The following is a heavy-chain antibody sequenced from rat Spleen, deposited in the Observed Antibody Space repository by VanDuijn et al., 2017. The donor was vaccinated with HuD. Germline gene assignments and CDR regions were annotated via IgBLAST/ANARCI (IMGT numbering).Heavy chain of an antibody. V-gene: IGHV2-1*01. CDR1: GFSLTSNS. CDR2: IWGDGRT. J-gene: IGHJ2*01. D-gene: IGHD5-1*01. CDR3: LTGGDH. Sequence: QVQLKESGPGLVQPSQTLSLTCTVSGFSLTSNSVHWVRQSPGKGLEWMGGIWGDGRTDYNSALKSRLSISRDTSKSQVFLKMNSLQTEDTAMYFCLTGGDHWGQGVMVTVSS.